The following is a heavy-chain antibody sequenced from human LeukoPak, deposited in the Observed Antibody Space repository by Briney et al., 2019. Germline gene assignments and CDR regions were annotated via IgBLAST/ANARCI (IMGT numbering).Heavy chain of an antibody. CDR1: GFTVTGND. CDR3: LRQGVRSRPR. CDR2: IYAGGGCTA. J-gene: IGHJ4*02. Sequence: GGSLRLSCAASGFTVTGNDMSWVRQAPGKGLEWVSFIYAGGGCTAYSAGPVRGGYTGSRNDSKNTRDIQMNSLKPDDTARYYCLRQGVRSRPRWGQGTLVTVSS. D-gene: IGHD1-26*01. V-gene: IGHV3-53*04.